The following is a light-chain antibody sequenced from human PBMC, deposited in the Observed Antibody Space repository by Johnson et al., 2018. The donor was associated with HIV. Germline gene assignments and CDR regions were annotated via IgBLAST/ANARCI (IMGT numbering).Light chain of an antibody. CDR2: ENN. V-gene: IGLV1-51*02. J-gene: IGLJ1*01. CDR1: SSNIGYNY. Sequence: QSVLTQPPSVSAAPGQKVTISCSGSSSNIGYNYVSWYQQLPGTAPKLLIYENNKRPSGIPDRFSGSKSGTSATLGITGLQTGDEADYYCGTWDSSLRAPYVFGTGTKVPVL. CDR3: GTWDSSLRAPYV.